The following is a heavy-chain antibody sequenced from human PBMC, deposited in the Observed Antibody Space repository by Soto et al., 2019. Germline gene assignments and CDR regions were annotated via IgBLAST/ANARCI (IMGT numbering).Heavy chain of an antibody. V-gene: IGHV4-30-4*01. D-gene: IGHD7-27*01. CDR3: ARGPSGDKVDS. Sequence: QVQLQESGPGLVKPSQTLSLTCTVSGGSISTVNYWWSWIRQSPDMGLEWIGHIYNGGSTYNNPSLDSXDTXSXATSKNQLSLTLSSVSAADTAVYYCARGPSGDKVDSWGQGTLVTVSS. CDR2: IYNGGST. J-gene: IGHJ4*02. CDR1: GGSISTVNYW.